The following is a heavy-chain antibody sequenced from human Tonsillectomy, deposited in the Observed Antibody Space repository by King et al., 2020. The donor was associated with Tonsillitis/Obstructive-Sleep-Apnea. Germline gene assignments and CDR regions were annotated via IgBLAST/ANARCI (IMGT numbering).Heavy chain of an antibody. CDR2: IDPSDSYI. CDR1: GYSFSTYW. Sequence: QLVQSGAEVKKPGESLRLSCKGSGYSFSTYWISWVRQMPGKGLEWMGRIDPSDSYINYSPSFQGHVTISTDKSISTAYLQWSSLKASDTAIYYCARHLPTVTTVDYWGQGTLVTVSS. J-gene: IGHJ4*02. D-gene: IGHD4-17*01. V-gene: IGHV5-10-1*01. CDR3: ARHLPTVTTVDY.